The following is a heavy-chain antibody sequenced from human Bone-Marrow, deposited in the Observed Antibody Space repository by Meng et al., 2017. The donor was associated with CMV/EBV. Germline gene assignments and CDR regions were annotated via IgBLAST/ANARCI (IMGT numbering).Heavy chain of an antibody. J-gene: IGHJ3*02. Sequence: SETLSLTCTVSGGSISSSSYYWGWIRQPPGKGLEWIGSIYYSGSTYYNPSLKSRVTISVDTSKNQFSLKLSSVTAADTAVYYCLTYQLLNAFDIWGQGTMVTVSS. V-gene: IGHV4-39*01. CDR1: GGSISSSSYY. D-gene: IGHD2-2*01. CDR3: LTYQLLNAFDI. CDR2: IYYSGST.